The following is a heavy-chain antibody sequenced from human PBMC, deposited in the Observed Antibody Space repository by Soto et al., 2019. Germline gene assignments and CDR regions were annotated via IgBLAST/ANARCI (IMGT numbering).Heavy chain of an antibody. CDR1: GESFSGYY. CDR3: SRGRPPRY. CDR2: IDHSGST. Sequence: NPSETLSLTCVVYGESFSGYYWSWFRQPPGKRLEWIGDIDHSGSTHYNPSLKSRLTISEDTSKNHFSLSLSAVTAADAGTYFCSRGRPPRYWGQGTLVTVSS. J-gene: IGHJ4*02. V-gene: IGHV4-34*01.